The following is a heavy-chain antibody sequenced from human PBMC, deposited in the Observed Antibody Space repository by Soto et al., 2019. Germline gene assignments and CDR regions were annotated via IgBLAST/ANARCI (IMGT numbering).Heavy chain of an antibody. D-gene: IGHD3-9*01. CDR1: GFTFSSYS. CDR2: ISSSSSYI. CDR3: ATRRATYYDILTVARLAAFDI. Sequence: GGSLRLSCAASGFTFSSYSMNWVRQAPGKGLEWVSSISSSSSYIYYADSVKGRFTISRDNAKNSLCLQMNSLRAEDTAVYYCATRRATYYDILTVARLAAFDIWCQGTMVTVSS. V-gene: IGHV3-21*01. J-gene: IGHJ3*02.